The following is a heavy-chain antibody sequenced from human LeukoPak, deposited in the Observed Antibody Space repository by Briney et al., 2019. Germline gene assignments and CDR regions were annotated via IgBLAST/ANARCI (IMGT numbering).Heavy chain of an antibody. V-gene: IGHV3-30*18. J-gene: IGHJ4*02. CDR1: GFTFSSYG. D-gene: IGHD2-2*01. Sequence: QPGRSLRLSCAASGFTFSSYGMHWVRQAPGKGLEWVAVISYDGSNKYYADSVKGRFTISRDNSKNTLYLQMNSLRAEDTAVYYCAKELKYQLPSLDYWGQGTLVTVSS. CDR2: ISYDGSNK. CDR3: AKELKYQLPSLDY.